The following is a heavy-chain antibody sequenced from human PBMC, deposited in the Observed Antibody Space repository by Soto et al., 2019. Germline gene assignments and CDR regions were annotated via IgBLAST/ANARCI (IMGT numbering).Heavy chain of an antibody. CDR1: GYSFTSYW. D-gene: IGHD5-12*01. CDR3: AKRAPLDGYNYDY. CDR2: IYPGDSDT. J-gene: IGHJ4*02. V-gene: IGHV5-51*01. Sequence: GESLKISCKGSGYSFTSYWIGWVRQMTGKGLEWMGIIYPGDSDTRYSPSFQGQVTISADKSISTAYLQWSSLKASDTAMYYCAKRAPLDGYNYDYWGQGTLVTVSS.